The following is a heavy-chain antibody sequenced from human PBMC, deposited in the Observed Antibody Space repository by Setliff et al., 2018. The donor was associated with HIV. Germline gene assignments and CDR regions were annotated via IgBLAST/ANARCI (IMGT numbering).Heavy chain of an antibody. D-gene: IGHD2-21*02. J-gene: IGHJ6*03. CDR3: TRDLWGDDYYYNNMDV. CDR2: IYYTGST. Sequence: PSETLSLTCTVSGGSVGSGSYYWSWVRQPPGKGLEWIGYIYYTGSTNYNPSLKSRLTMSVDSSGNQFSLTLTSVTAADTAVYYCTRDLWGDDYYYNNMDVWGKGTTVTVSS. V-gene: IGHV4-61*01. CDR1: GGSVGSGSYY.